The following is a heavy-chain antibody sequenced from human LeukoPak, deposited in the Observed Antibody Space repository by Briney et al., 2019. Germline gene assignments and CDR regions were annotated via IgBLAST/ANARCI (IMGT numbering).Heavy chain of an antibody. J-gene: IGHJ5*02. Sequence: ASVKVSCKASGYTFTSYGISWVRQAPGQGLEWMGWISAYNGNTNYAQKLQGRVTMATDTSTSTAYMELRSLRSDDTAVYYCAREVVRRPRSWFDPWGQGTLVTVSS. V-gene: IGHV1-18*01. CDR3: AREVVRRPRSWFDP. D-gene: IGHD3-10*01. CDR2: ISAYNGNT. CDR1: GYTFTSYG.